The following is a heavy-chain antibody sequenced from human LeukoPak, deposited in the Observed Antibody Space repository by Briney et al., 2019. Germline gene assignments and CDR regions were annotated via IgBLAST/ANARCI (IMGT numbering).Heavy chain of an antibody. Sequence: SVKVSCKASGGTFSSYAISWVRQAPGQGLEWMGRIIPILGIANYAQKFQGRVTITADKSTSTAYMELRSLRSDDTAVYYCARGPSDSSSLTPWGQGTLVTVSS. D-gene: IGHD6-6*01. CDR2: IIPILGIA. J-gene: IGHJ5*02. V-gene: IGHV1-69*04. CDR1: GGTFSSYA. CDR3: ARGPSDSSSLTP.